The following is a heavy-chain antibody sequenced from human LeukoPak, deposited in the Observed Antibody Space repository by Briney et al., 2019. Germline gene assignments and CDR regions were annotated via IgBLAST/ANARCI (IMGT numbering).Heavy chain of an antibody. Sequence: SETLSLTCTVSGGSISSGSYYWTWIRQPAGKGLEWIGRIYTSGSTNYNPSLKNRVTISVDTSKNQFSLKLSSVTAADTAVYYCARDRPLMVYAQGSPSYYYYMDVWGKGTTVTVS. J-gene: IGHJ6*03. CDR2: IYTSGST. D-gene: IGHD2-8*01. CDR3: ARDRPLMVYAQGSPSYYYYMDV. CDR1: GGSISSGSYY. V-gene: IGHV4-61*02.